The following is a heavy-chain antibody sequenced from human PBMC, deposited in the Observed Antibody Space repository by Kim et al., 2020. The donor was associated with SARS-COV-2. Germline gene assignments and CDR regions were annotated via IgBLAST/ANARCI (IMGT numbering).Heavy chain of an antibody. CDR1: GYTFTSYY. CDR3: ARTYDSSGYYFVSGSRGAFDI. D-gene: IGHD3-22*01. V-gene: IGHV1-46*01. J-gene: IGHJ3*02. Sequence: ASVKVSCKASGYTFTSYYMHWVRQAPGQGLEWMGIINPSGGSTSYAQKFQGRVTMTRDTSTSTVYMELSSLRSEDTAVYYCARTYDSSGYYFVSGSRGAFDIWGQGTMVTVSS. CDR2: INPSGGST.